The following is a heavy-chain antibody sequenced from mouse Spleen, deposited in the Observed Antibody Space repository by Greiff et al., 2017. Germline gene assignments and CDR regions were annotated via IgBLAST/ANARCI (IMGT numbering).Heavy chain of an antibody. CDR3: TRGGTTVVPFAY. J-gene: IGHJ3*01. Sequence: VHLVESGAELVRPGASVTLSCKASGYTFTDYEMHWVKQTPVHGLEWIGAIDPETGGTAYNQKFKGKAILTADKSSSTAYMELRSLTSEDSAVYYCTRGGTTVVPFAYWGQGTLVTVSA. CDR1: GYTFTDYE. D-gene: IGHD1-1*01. CDR2: IDPETGGT. V-gene: IGHV1-15*01.